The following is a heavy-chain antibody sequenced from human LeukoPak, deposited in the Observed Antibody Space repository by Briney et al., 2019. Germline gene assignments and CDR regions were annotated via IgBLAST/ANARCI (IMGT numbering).Heavy chain of an antibody. Sequence: PSETLSLTCTVSGGSISSGDYYWSWIRQPPGKGLEWIGYIYYSGSTNYNPSLKSRVTISVDTSKNQFSLKLSSVTAADTAVYYCAREEDYYGMDVWGQGTTVTVSS. CDR2: IYYSGST. CDR1: GGSISSGDYY. CDR3: AREEDYYGMDV. V-gene: IGHV4-61*08. J-gene: IGHJ6*02.